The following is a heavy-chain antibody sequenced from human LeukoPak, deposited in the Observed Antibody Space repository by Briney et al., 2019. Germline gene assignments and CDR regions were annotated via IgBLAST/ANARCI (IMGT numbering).Heavy chain of an antibody. CDR3: EASSGYERSY. CDR2: IRNKANRYTT. CDR1: GFTFSDHH. J-gene: IGHJ4*02. Sequence: GGSLRLSCAASGFTFSDHHMDWVRQAPGEGLEWVARIRNKANRYTTEYAASVKGRFTISRDNAKNSLYLQMNSLRAEDTAVYYCEASSGYERSYWGQGTLVTVSS. D-gene: IGHD3-22*01. V-gene: IGHV3-72*01.